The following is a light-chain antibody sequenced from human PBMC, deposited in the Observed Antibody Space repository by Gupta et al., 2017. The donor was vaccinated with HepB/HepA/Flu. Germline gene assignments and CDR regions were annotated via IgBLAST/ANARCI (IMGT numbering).Light chain of an antibody. CDR1: QTFGFD. Sequence: EIVMTQSPAMLSVSPGERATLSCRASQTFGFDLVWYQQKPGQAPRLIISGASSRATGIPARFSVSGSGTVFTLTISSLQPEASAVYYCQQYKKWPPLTFGGGTKVEIK. V-gene: IGKV3-15*01. J-gene: IGKJ4*01. CDR2: GAS. CDR3: QQYKKWPPLT.